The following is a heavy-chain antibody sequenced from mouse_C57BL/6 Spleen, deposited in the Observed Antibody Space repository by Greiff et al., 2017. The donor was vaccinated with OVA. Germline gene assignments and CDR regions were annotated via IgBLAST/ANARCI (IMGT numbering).Heavy chain of an antibody. V-gene: IGHV1-15*01. CDR3: TKYPMIRDWYFDV. Sequence: QVQLQQSGAELVRPGASVTLSCKASGYTFTDYEMHWVKQTPVHGLEWIGAIDPETGGTAYNQKFKGKAILTADKSSSTAYMELRSLTSEDSAVYYGTKYPMIRDWYFDVWGTGTTVTVSS. CDR1: GYTFTDYE. J-gene: IGHJ1*03. CDR2: IDPETGGT. D-gene: IGHD2-4*01.